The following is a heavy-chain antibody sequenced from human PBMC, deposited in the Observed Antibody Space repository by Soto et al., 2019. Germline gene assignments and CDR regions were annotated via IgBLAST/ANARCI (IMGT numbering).Heavy chain of an antibody. J-gene: IGHJ4*02. CDR2: INPAATTI. V-gene: IGHV3-74*01. D-gene: IGHD3-10*01. CDR3: ATAGSYRFDH. CDR1: GFTFSNYW. Sequence: GGSLRLSCATSGFTFSNYWIHWVRQAPGEGLVWVSRINPAATTINYADTVKGRFTVSRDNAKNTLYLQMNSLRAEDTAVYYCATAGSYRFDHWGQGTLVTVSS.